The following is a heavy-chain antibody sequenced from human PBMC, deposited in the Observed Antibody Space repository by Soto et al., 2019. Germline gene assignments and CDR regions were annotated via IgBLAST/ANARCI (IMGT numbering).Heavy chain of an antibody. D-gene: IGHD3-9*01. J-gene: IGHJ4*02. CDR3: AKDGSHMLSGYFPSPPDY. V-gene: IGHV3-23*01. Sequence: EVQLLESGGGLGQPGGSLRLSCAASGFTFSSYAMIWVRQAPGKGLEWVSLISASGGSTYYADSVKGRFTMSRDNSKNTVLLQMNSLRAEDKAVYYCAKDGSHMLSGYFPSPPDYWGQGTLVTVSS. CDR1: GFTFSSYA. CDR2: ISASGGST.